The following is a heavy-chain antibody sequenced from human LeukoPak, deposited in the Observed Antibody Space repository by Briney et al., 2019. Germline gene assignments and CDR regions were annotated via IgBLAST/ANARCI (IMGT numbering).Heavy chain of an antibody. Sequence: ASVKVSCKASGYTLTSYYMHWVRQAPGQGLEWMAMINPSGGSTTYAQKFQGRVTMTRDTSTSTVYMELSSLRSDDTAVYYCARATAAGRRLDYWGQGTLVTVSS. V-gene: IGHV1-46*01. CDR2: INPSGGST. D-gene: IGHD6-13*01. CDR3: ARATAAGRRLDY. J-gene: IGHJ4*02. CDR1: GYTLTSYY.